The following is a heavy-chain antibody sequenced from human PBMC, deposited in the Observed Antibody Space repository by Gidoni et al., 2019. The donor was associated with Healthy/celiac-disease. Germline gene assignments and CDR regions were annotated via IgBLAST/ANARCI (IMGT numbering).Heavy chain of an antibody. V-gene: IGHV1-18*01. Sequence: QVQLVQSGAEVKKPGASVKVSCKASGYTFTSYGISWVRQAPGQGLEWMGWISAYHGNTTYAQKLQGRVTMTTDTSTSTAYMELRSLRSDDTAVYYWARDPGLVVPAAIDYWGQGTLVTVSS. CDR1: GYTFTSYG. D-gene: IGHD2-2*01. CDR2: ISAYHGNT. CDR3: ARDPGLVVPAAIDY. J-gene: IGHJ4*02.